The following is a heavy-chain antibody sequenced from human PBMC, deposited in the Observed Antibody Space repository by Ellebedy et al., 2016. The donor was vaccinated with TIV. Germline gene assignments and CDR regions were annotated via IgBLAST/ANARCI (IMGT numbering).Heavy chain of an antibody. Sequence: GESLKISXAASGFTFSSYAMSWVRQAPGKGLEWVSAISGSGGSTYYADSVKGRFTISRDNSKNTLYLQMNSLRAEDTAVYYCASGWAEKPGYYYYYGMDVWGQGTTVTVSS. CDR2: ISGSGGST. J-gene: IGHJ6*02. CDR3: ASGWAEKPGYYYYYGMDV. CDR1: GFTFSSYA. V-gene: IGHV3-23*01. D-gene: IGHD1-14*01.